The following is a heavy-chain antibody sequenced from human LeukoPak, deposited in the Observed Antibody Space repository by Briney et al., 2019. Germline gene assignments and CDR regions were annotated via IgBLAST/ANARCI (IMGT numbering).Heavy chain of an antibody. V-gene: IGHV3-23*01. J-gene: IGHJ3*01. CDR2: ITATSGHI. CDR3: AKYLRPSGSPYALDF. Sequence: GGSLRLSCAASGFTFTSFAMGWVRQAPGEGLEWVSSITATSGHIFYADSVEGRFAISRDNSKNTLYLQMSSLRAEDTALYYCAKYLRPSGSPYALDFWGQGTMVTVSP. CDR1: GFTFTSFA. D-gene: IGHD5-12*01.